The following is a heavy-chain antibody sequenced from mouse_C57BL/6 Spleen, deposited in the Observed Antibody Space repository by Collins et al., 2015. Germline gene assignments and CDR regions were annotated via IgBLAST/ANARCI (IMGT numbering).Heavy chain of an antibody. CDR1: GYSFTSYY. Sequence: QVQLQQSGPELVKPGASVKISCKASGYSFTSYYIHWVKQRPGQGLEWIGWIYPGSGNTKYNEKFKGKATLTADTSSSTAYMQLSSLTSEDSAVYYCARGGREGYFDVWGTGTTVTVSS. CDR2: IYPGSGNT. D-gene: IGHD3-3*01. J-gene: IGHJ1*03. V-gene: IGHV1-66*01. CDR3: ARGGREGYFDV.